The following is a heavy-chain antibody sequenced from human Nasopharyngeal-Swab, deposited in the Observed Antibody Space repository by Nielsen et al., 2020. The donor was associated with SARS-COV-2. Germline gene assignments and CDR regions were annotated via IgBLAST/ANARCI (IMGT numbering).Heavy chain of an antibody. V-gene: IGHV4-30-4*01. CDR2: IYYSGST. Sequence: WIRQPPGKGLEWIGYIYYSGSTYYNPSLKSRVTISADTSKNQFSPKLSSVTAADTAVYYCARDSGVAGTKYYYYGMDVWGQGTTVTVSS. CDR3: ARDSGVAGTKYYYYGMDV. J-gene: IGHJ6*02. D-gene: IGHD6-19*01.